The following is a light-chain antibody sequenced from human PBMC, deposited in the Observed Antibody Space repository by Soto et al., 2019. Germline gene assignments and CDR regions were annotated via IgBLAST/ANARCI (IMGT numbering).Light chain of an antibody. J-gene: IGKJ5*01. Sequence: IVMTQSPDTPFVSLREGAPLVFQASQSVSSHLAWYQHKPGQAPRLLIYGASTRASGIPARFSGSGSETDFTLTISSLQSEDSAVYYCQQYHNWPPITFGQGTRLEIK. V-gene: IGKV3-15*01. CDR2: GAS. CDR1: QSVSSH. CDR3: QQYHNWPPIT.